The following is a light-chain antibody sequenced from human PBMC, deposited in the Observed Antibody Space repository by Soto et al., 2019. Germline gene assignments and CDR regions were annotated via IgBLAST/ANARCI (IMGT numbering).Light chain of an antibody. J-gene: IGKJ4*01. CDR2: GAS. Sequence: EIVLTQSPGTLSLSPGGRATLSCRASQSGSRNYVAWYQQKPGQSPRLLIYGASNRASGIPDRFSGSGSGADFTLSIARLEPEDFAMYYCQQYGSTPLTFGGGTKVEIK. CDR3: QQYGSTPLT. CDR1: QSGSRNY. V-gene: IGKV3-20*01.